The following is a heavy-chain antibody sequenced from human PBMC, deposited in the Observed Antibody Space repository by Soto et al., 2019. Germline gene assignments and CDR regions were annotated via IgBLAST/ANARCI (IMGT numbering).Heavy chain of an antibody. V-gene: IGHV3-74*01. D-gene: IGHD3-10*01. CDR3: ARGWFGPDV. CDR1: EFTFSGRS. J-gene: IGHJ6*03. Sequence: EVQLVESGGGLVQPGGSLRLSCSASEFTFSGRSVHWVRQAPGKGLVWVSGIDKVGTDSTYADSVKGRFTSSRDYAKNTVYLQMNSLRVEDTAVYYCARGWFGPDVWGKGTTVTVSS. CDR2: IDKVGTDS.